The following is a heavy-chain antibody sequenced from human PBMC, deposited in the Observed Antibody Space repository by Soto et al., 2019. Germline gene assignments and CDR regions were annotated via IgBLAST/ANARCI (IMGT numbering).Heavy chain of an antibody. Sequence: SETLSLTCTVSGGSISSGGYYWSWIRQPPGKGLEWIGYIYYSGSTNYNPSLKSRVTISVDTSKNQFSLKLSSVTAADTAVYYCARRRGGDYFDYWGQGTLVTVSS. D-gene: IGHD3-10*01. CDR3: ARRRGGDYFDY. J-gene: IGHJ4*02. CDR2: IYYSGST. V-gene: IGHV4-61*08. CDR1: GGSISSGGYY.